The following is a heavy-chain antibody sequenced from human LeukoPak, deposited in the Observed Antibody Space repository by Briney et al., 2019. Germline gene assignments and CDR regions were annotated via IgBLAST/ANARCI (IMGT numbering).Heavy chain of an antibody. CDR3: TSLTYYYDSSGYYYDDDAFDI. Sequence: GGSLRLSCAASGFTFSGSAMHWVRQAPGKGLEWVARIRGNANSYASAYAASVKGRFTISRDDSKNTAYLQMNSLKTEDTAVYYCTSLTYYYDSSGYYYDDDAFDIWGQGTMVTVSS. D-gene: IGHD3-22*01. CDR2: IRGNANSYAS. J-gene: IGHJ3*02. CDR1: GFTFSGSA. V-gene: IGHV3-73*01.